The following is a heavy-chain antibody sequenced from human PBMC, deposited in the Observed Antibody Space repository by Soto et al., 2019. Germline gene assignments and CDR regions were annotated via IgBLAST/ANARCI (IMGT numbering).Heavy chain of an antibody. CDR1: GFTFSSYA. CDR3: ASQTIDYYDSSGYYYGWFDY. CDR2: ISGSGGST. V-gene: IGHV3-23*01. D-gene: IGHD3-22*01. Sequence: GGSLRLSCAASGFTFSSYAMSWVRQAPGKGLEWVSAISGSGGSTYYADSVKGRFTISRDNSKNTLYLQMNSLRAEDTAVYYCASQTIDYYDSSGYYYGWFDYWGQGTLVTVSS. J-gene: IGHJ4*02.